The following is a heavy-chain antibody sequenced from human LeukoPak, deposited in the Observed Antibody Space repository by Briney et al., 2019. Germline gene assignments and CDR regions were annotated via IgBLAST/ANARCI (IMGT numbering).Heavy chain of an antibody. V-gene: IGHV3-23*01. CDR3: AKISPGGTAFDI. CDR1: GFTFSSYA. J-gene: IGHJ3*02. CDR2: ISGSGGST. D-gene: IGHD1-14*01. Sequence: GGSLRLSCAASGFTFSSYAMHWVRRAPGKGLEWVSTISGSGGSTSYADSVKGRFTISRDYSKNTLYLQMNSLRAEDTAVYYCAKISPGGTAFDIWGQGTMVTVSS.